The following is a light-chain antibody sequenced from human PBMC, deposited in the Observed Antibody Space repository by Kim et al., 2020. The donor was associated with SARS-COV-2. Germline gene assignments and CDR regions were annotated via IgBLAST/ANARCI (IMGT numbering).Light chain of an antibody. CDR2: DVS. CDR3: SSYTSSHTVV. Sequence: GQSTTISRTGTISDVGGYNFVAWYQQHPGKAPKLMMYDVSNRPAGVSNRFSGSKSDNTASLIISGLQAEDEADYYCSSYTSSHTVVFGGGTQLTVL. J-gene: IGLJ2*01. CDR1: ISDVGGYNF. V-gene: IGLV2-14*04.